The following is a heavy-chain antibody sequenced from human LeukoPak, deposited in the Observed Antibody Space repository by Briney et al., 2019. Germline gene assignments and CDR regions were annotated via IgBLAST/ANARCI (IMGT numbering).Heavy chain of an antibody. V-gene: IGHV3-48*04. Sequence: GGSLRLSCAASGFTFSTYWMHWVRQAPGKGLEWVSYISSSDSTIYYADSVKGRFTISRDNAKNSLYLQMNSLRAGDTAVYYCAGGGASNDYWGQGTLVTVSS. J-gene: IGHJ4*02. CDR1: GFTFSTYW. CDR2: ISSSDSTI. D-gene: IGHD3-16*01. CDR3: AGGGASNDY.